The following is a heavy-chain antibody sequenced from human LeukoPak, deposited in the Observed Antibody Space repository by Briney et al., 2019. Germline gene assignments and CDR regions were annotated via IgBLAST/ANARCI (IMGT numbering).Heavy chain of an antibody. CDR2: IYHSGST. D-gene: IGHD3-22*01. V-gene: IGHV4-4*02. Sequence: SGTLSLTCAVSGGSISRSNGWSWVRQPPGKGLEWIGEIYHSGSTNYNPALKSRVTISVNTSKSQFSLKLRSVTAADTAVYYCARGSRITMIVVVITHYYFDYWGQGTLVTVSS. CDR1: GGSISRSNG. CDR3: ARGSRITMIVVVITHYYFDY. J-gene: IGHJ4*02.